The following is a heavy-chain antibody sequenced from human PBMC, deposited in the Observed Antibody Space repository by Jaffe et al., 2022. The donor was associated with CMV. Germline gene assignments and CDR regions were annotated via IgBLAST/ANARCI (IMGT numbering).Heavy chain of an antibody. J-gene: IGHJ4*02. D-gene: IGHD6-19*01. CDR3: ANAASYSSGWYYFDY. CDR2: ISYDGSNK. V-gene: IGHV3-30*18. Sequence: QVQLVESGGGVVQPGRSLRLSCAASGFTFSSYGMHWVRQAPGKGLEWVAVISYDGSNKYYADSVKGRFTISRDNSKNTLYLQMNSLRAEDTAVYYCANAASYSSGWYYFDYWGQGTLVTVSS. CDR1: GFTFSSYG.